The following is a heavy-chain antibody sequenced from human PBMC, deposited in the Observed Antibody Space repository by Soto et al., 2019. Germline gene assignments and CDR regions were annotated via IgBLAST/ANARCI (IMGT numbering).Heavy chain of an antibody. J-gene: IGHJ4*02. D-gene: IGHD3-10*01. Sequence: SETLSLTCSVSDGSISSGGYYWSWIRLHPGKGLEWIGYISDNGRPYYNPSLKSRATISEDRSKNQFSLRLRSVTAADTAVYYCARNDSGSKNFDYWGQGTLVTAPQ. V-gene: IGHV4-31*03. CDR3: ARNDSGSKNFDY. CDR1: DGSISSGGYY. CDR2: ISDNGRP.